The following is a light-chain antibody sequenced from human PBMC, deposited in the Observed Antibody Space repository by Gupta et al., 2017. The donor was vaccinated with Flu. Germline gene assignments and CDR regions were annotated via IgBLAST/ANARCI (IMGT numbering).Light chain of an antibody. Sequence: QSVLTQPPSVSAAPGQKVTISCSGSSSNIGNNYVSWYQHLPGTAPKLLIYENNKRPSGIPDRFSGSKSGTSATLGITGLQTGDEADYYCGTWDNSLTTNWLVGGGTKLTVL. V-gene: IGLV1-51*02. CDR1: SSNIGNNY. CDR3: GTWDNSLTTNWL. J-gene: IGLJ3*02. CDR2: ENN.